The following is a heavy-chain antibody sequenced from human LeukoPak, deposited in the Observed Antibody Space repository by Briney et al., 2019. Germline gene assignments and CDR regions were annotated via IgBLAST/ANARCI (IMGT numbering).Heavy chain of an antibody. CDR3: ARDGGNYYRADWYLDL. Sequence: PGGSLRLSCAASGFTFSNYSMNWVRQAPGKGLEWVSSISSSGSYIYYADSMKGRFTISRDKAKNSLYLQMTSLRAEDTAVYYCARDGGNYYRADWYLDLWGRGTLVTVSS. CDR2: ISSSGSYI. CDR1: GFTFSNYS. V-gene: IGHV3-21*04. D-gene: IGHD1-26*01. J-gene: IGHJ2*01.